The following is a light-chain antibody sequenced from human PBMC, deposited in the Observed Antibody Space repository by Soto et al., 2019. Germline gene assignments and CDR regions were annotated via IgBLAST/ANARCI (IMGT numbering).Light chain of an antibody. V-gene: IGKV3-20*01. J-gene: IGKJ2*01. CDR2: GAS. Sequence: EIVLTQSPGTLSLSPGERATLSCRASQSVSSSYLAWYQQKPGQAPRLLIYGASNRATGIPDRFSGSGSGTDFTLTISRLEPEDFAVYYCQQYGISPPRFTFGQGTKLEIK. CDR1: QSVSSSY. CDR3: QQYGISPPRFT.